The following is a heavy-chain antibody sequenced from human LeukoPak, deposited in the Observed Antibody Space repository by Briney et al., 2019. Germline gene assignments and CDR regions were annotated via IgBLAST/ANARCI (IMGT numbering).Heavy chain of an antibody. Sequence: PGGSLRLSCAASGFTFSSYSVNWVRQAPGKGLEWVSYISSSSSTIYYADSVKGRFTISRDNAKNSLYLQMNSLRAEDTALYYCARDWGELPDYWGQGTLVTVSS. CDR1: GFTFSSYS. J-gene: IGHJ4*02. V-gene: IGHV3-48*01. CDR2: ISSSSSTI. CDR3: ARDWGELPDY. D-gene: IGHD1-26*01.